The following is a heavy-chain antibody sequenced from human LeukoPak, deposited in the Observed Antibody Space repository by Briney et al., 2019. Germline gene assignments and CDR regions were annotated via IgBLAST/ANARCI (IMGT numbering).Heavy chain of an antibody. D-gene: IGHD2-21*01. CDR3: ARHIVVVSTPADWFDP. V-gene: IGHV4-38-2*01. CDR2: IYHSGRT. Sequence: PSETLSLTCAVSGYSISSGYYWGWIRQPPGKGLEWIGSIYHSGRTYYNPSLKSRVTVSVDTSKNQFSLKLSPVSAADTAVYYCARHIVVVSTPADWFDPWGQGTLVTVSS. CDR1: GYSISSGYY. J-gene: IGHJ5*02.